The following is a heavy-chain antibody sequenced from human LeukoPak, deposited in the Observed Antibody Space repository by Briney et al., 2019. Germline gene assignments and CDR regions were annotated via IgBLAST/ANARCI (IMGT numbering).Heavy chain of an antibody. V-gene: IGHV3-69-1*01. Sequence: PGGSLRLSCTVSGFTFGDYAMSWFRQAPGKGLEWVSYISSSSTIYYADSVKGRFTISRDNAKNSLYLQMNSLRAEDTAVYYCAKENWVYNWKYDSSGSGINYWGQGTLVTVSS. J-gene: IGHJ4*02. CDR1: GFTFGDYA. CDR2: ISSSSTI. CDR3: AKENWVYNWKYDSSGSGINY. D-gene: IGHD3-22*01.